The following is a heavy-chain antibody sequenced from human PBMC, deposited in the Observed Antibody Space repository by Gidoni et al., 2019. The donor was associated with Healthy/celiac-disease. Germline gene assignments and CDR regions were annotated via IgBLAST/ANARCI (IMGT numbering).Heavy chain of an antibody. CDR1: GFTFSSYG. J-gene: IGHJ6*02. V-gene: IGHV3-30*18. CDR2: ISYDGSNK. Sequence: QVQLVESGGGVVQPGRSLRLSCAASGFTFSSYGMHWVRQAPGKGLEWVAVISYDGSNKYYADSVKGRFTISRDNSKNTLYLQMNSLRAEDTAVYYCAKDIYSSSWYRYYYYGMDVWGQGTTVTVSS. CDR3: AKDIYSSSWYRYYYYGMDV. D-gene: IGHD6-13*01.